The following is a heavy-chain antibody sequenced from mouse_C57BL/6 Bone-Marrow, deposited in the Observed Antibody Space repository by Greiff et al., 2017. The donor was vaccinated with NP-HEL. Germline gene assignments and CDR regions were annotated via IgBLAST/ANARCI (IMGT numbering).Heavy chain of an antibody. D-gene: IGHD1-1*01. CDR1: GYAFSSSW. V-gene: IGHV1-82*01. Sequence: QVQLQQSGPELVKPGASVKISCKASGYAFSSSWMNWVKQRPGKGLEWIGRIYPGDGDTNYNGKFKGKATLTADKSSSTAYMQLSSLTSEDSAVYFCARSHYYGRGYYFDYWGQGTTLTVSS. J-gene: IGHJ2*01. CDR3: ARSHYYGRGYYFDY. CDR2: IYPGDGDT.